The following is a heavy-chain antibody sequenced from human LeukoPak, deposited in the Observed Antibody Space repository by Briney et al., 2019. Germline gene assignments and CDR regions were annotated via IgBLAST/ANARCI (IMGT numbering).Heavy chain of an antibody. Sequence: RASETLSLTCTVSGGSVNSGAYYWSWIRQPPGKGLEWIGNIYSSGSAYYNPSLKSRVTMSVDTSKNQFSLELSSVTAADTAVYYCARAVVPAANSAFDIWGQGTMVTVSS. V-gene: IGHV4-39*01. J-gene: IGHJ3*02. D-gene: IGHD2-2*01. CDR3: ARAVVPAANSAFDI. CDR1: GGSVNSGAYY. CDR2: IYSSGSA.